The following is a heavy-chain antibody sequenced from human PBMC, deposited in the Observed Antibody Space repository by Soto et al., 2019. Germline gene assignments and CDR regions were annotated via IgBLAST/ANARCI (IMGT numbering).Heavy chain of an antibody. D-gene: IGHD3-22*01. J-gene: IGHJ2*01. CDR3: ARGYYYDSSGYYYVWYFDL. CDR2: IYSGGST. Sequence: EVQLVESGGGLIQPGGFLRLSCAASGFTVSSNYMSWVRQAPGKGLEWVSVIYSGGSTYYADSVKGRFTISRDNSKNTLYLQMNSLRAEDTAVYYCARGYYYDSSGYYYVWYFDLWGRGTLVTVSS. V-gene: IGHV3-53*01. CDR1: GFTVSSNY.